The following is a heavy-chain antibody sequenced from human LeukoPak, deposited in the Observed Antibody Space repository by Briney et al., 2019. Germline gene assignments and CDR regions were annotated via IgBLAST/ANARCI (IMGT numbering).Heavy chain of an antibody. CDR2: ISGSGGST. V-gene: IGHV3-23*01. J-gene: IGHJ4*02. Sequence: GGTLRLSCAASGFTFSNHGMSWVRQAPGKGLEWVSGISGSGGSTYYADSVKGRFTISRDNSKNTLYLQMNSLRAEDTAVYYCARESPQGLDYWGQGTLVTVSS. CDR1: GFTFSNHG. CDR3: ARESPQGLDY.